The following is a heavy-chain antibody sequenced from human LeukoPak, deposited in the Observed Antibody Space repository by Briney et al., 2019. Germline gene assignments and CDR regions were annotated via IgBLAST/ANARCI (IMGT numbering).Heavy chain of an antibody. J-gene: IGHJ4*02. CDR1: GFTFSSYG. V-gene: IGHV3-23*01. D-gene: IGHD2-15*01. Sequence: PGGSLRLSCAASGFTFSSYGMSWVRQAPGRGLEWVSAISGSDAGTYCADSVKGRFTISRDNSKNTLYLQMNSLRAEDAAVYYCAKAPLGRCAGAICYSFDYWGQGTLVTVSS. CDR3: AKAPLGRCAGAICYSFDY. CDR2: ISGSDAGT.